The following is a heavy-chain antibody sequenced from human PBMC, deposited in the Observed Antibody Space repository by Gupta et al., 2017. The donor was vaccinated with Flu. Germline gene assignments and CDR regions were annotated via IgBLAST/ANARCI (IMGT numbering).Heavy chain of an antibody. J-gene: IGHJ6*02. CDR3: AREGQYYYYGMDV. CDR2: ISSSSSYI. Sequence: EVQLVESGGGLVNPGGSLRPSCPPTGFPFISYSMNCVRQAPGKGLEVVSSISSSSSYIYYADSVKGRFTISRDNAKNSLYLQMNSLRAEDTAVYYCAREGQYYYYGMDVWGQGTTVTVSS. V-gene: IGHV3-21*01. CDR1: GFPFISYS.